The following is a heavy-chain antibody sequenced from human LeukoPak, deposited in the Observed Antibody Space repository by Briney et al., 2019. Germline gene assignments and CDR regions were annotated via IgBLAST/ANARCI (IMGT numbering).Heavy chain of an antibody. CDR1: SGSISTSNYY. J-gene: IGHJ5*02. Sequence: PSETLSLTCTVSSGSISTSNYYWGWVRQPPGKALEWIGNIFYSGSTYYSPSLKSRVTISLDTSRNQFSLKLNSVTAADTAVYYCASRGWYSSLNWFDPWGQGTLVTVSS. CDR3: ASRGWYSSLNWFDP. CDR2: IFYSGST. D-gene: IGHD6-13*01. V-gene: IGHV4-39*01.